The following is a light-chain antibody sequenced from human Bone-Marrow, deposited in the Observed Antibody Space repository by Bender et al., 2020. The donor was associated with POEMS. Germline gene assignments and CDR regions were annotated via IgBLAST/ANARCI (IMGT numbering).Light chain of an antibody. CDR3: AAWDAGLSGGV. V-gene: IGLV1-44*01. Sequence: QSVLTQPPSASGTPGQRVTISCSGSNSNIGTNAVNWYQQFPGTAPKLLIYSDNQRPSGVPDRFYAFTSGTSASLAMSGLQSEDEADYYCAAWDAGLSGGVFGGGTKLTVL. J-gene: IGLJ3*02. CDR2: SDN. CDR1: NSNIGTNA.